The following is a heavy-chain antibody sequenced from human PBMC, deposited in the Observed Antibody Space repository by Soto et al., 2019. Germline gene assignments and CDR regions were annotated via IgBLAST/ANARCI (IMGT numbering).Heavy chain of an antibody. J-gene: IGHJ5*02. D-gene: IGHD3-22*01. CDR2: IYFSGTT. Sequence: PSETLSLTCTVSCGSIISGDYYWSWIRQHPGKGLEWIGTIYFSGTTYYNPSLKSRVTISVDTSKNQFSLNLSSVTAADTAVYYCARRDRSGFSYWLDTWGQGTLVTVSS. V-gene: IGHV4-31*03. CDR3: ARRDRSGFSYWLDT. CDR1: CGSIISGDYY.